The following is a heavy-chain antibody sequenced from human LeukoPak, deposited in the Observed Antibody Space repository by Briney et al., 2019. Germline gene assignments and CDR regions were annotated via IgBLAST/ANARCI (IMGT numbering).Heavy chain of an antibody. J-gene: IGHJ4*02. D-gene: IGHD3-10*01. CDR2: IYTSGST. CDR1: GGSISSYY. V-gene: IGHV4-4*07. Sequence: SETLSLTCTVSGGSISSYYWSWIRQPAGKGLEWIGRIYTSGSTYYNPSLKSRVTISVDTSKNQFSLKLSSVTAADTAVYYCARDQIHRSGSYYNDYWGQGTLVTVSS. CDR3: ARDQIHRSGSYYNDY.